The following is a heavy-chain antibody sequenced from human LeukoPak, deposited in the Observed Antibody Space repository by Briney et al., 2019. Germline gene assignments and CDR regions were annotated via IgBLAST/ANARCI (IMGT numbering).Heavy chain of an antibody. CDR2: IYTSGST. V-gene: IGHV4-4*07. D-gene: IGHD4-23*01. J-gene: IGHJ6*03. CDR3: AREGELDDYGGNGVYYYYYYMDV. CDR1: GGSISSYY. Sequence: PSETLSLTCTVSGGSISSYYWSWIRQPAGKGLEWIGRIYTSGSTNYNPSLKSRVTMSVGTSKNQFSLKLSSVTAADTAVYYCAREGELDDYGGNGVYYYYYYMDVWGKGTTVTVSS.